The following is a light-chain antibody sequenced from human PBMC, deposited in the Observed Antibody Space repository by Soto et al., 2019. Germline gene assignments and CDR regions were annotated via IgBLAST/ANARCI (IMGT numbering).Light chain of an antibody. Sequence: QSVVTQPPSASGTPGQTVTISCSGSSSNIGSRTVNWYQQLPGTAPKLLIYANSQRPSGVPDRFSGSKSGTSASLAISGLQSEDEGDYYCATWDDILDGHVFGTGTKLTVL. CDR2: ANS. V-gene: IGLV1-44*01. CDR1: SSNIGSRT. J-gene: IGLJ1*01. CDR3: ATWDDILDGHV.